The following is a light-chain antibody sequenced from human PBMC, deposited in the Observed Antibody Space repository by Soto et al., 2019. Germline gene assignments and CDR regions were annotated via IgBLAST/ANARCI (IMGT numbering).Light chain of an antibody. Sequence: DIQMTQSPSSVSASIGDRVTITFRGSQDIGRRLAWFQQKPGKAPKYLIQAASSLQGGVPSTFSGSGSGTDFTLTISSLQPDDFATYYCQQYNSYSPWTFGQGTKV. CDR1: QDIGRR. CDR2: AAS. J-gene: IGKJ1*01. CDR3: QQYNSYSPWT. V-gene: IGKV1D-16*01.